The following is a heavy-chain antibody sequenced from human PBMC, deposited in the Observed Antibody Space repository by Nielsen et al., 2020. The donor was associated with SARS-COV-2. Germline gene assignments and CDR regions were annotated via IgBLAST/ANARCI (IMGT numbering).Heavy chain of an antibody. Sequence: VRQAPGQGLEWMGWINTNTGNPTYAQGFTGRFVFSLDTSVSTAYLQISSLKAEDTAVYYCARAGDYDFDGMDVWGQGTTVTVSS. V-gene: IGHV7-4-1*02. CDR3: ARAGDYDFDGMDV. J-gene: IGHJ6*02. CDR2: INTNTGNP. D-gene: IGHD3-3*01.